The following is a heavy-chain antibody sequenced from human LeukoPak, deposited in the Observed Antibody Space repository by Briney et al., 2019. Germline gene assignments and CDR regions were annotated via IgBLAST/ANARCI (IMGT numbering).Heavy chain of an antibody. J-gene: IGHJ4*02. CDR2: INPNSGGT. D-gene: IGHD2/OR15-2a*01. CDR3: ATVPQPDSSYFLYYLDS. V-gene: IGHV1-2*02. Sequence: ASVKVSCKASGYTFTGYYMHWVRQAPGQGLEWMGWINPNSGGTNYAQKFQGRVTMTRDTSISTAYMELTSLRSEDTAAYYCATVPQPDSSYFLYYLDSWGQGTLVTVSS. CDR1: GYTFTGYY.